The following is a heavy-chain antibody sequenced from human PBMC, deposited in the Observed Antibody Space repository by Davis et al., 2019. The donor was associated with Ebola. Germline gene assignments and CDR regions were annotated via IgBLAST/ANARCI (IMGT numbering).Heavy chain of an antibody. V-gene: IGHV3-23*01. CDR1: GFTFSSYA. CDR3: ASRYGSGSCFTY. Sequence: GESLKISCAASGFTFSSYAMRWVRQAPGKGLEWVSAISTSGGSTYYADSVKGRFTISRDNSKNTLYLQMNNLRAEDTAVYYCASRYGSGSCFTYWGQGTLVTVSS. D-gene: IGHD3-10*01. J-gene: IGHJ4*02. CDR2: ISTSGGST.